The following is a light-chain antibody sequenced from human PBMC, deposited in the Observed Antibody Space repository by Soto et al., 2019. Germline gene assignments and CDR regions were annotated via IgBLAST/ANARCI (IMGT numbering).Light chain of an antibody. CDR3: SSYAGSNNFVV. Sequence: QSVLTQPPSASGSPGQSVTISCTGTSGDVGGYNYVSWYQQHPGKAPKLMISEVSKRPSGVPDRFSGSKSGNTASLTVSGLQAEDEADYYCSSYAGSNNFVVFGGGTKLTVL. CDR1: SGDVGGYNY. J-gene: IGLJ2*01. CDR2: EVS. V-gene: IGLV2-8*01.